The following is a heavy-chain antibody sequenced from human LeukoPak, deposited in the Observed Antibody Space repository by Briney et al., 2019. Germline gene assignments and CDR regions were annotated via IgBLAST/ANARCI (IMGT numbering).Heavy chain of an antibody. CDR3: AKDKGPPRYDFWSGYYLTD. J-gene: IGHJ4*02. V-gene: IGHV3-23*01. D-gene: IGHD3-3*01. Sequence: PGGSLRLSCAASGFTFSSYAMSWVRQAPGRGLEWVSAISGSGGSTYYADSVKGRFTISRDNSKNTLYLQMNSLRAEDTAVYYCAKDKGPPRYDFWSGYYLTDWGQGTLVTVSS. CDR2: ISGSGGST. CDR1: GFTFSSYA.